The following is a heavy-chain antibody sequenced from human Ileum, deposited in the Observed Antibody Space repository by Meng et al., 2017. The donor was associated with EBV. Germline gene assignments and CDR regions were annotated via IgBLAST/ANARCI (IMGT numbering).Heavy chain of an antibody. D-gene: IGHD2-21*01. CDR3: VRGPPVGVPGPGDY. J-gene: IGHJ4*02. CDR1: VYAFTNYI. Sequence: VALGDEVIKTGASGPVPCEITVYAFTNYILHCVCQAPGQRLEWMGWINTGIGYTKYSQTLQARVTITGDTSATTGYMELSSLRSEDTAVYYCVRGPPVGVPGPGDYWGQGTLVTVSS. V-gene: IGHV1-3*04. CDR2: INTGIGYT.